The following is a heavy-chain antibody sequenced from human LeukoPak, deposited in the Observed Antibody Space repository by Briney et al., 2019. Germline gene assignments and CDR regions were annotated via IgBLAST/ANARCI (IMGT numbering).Heavy chain of an antibody. J-gene: IGHJ6*03. CDR2: IYTSGST. CDR3: ARGLNYYDSSGYYLSPTTGYYMDV. D-gene: IGHD3-22*01. Sequence: PSETLSLTCTVSGGSISSYYWSWIRQLAGKGLEWIGRIYTSGSTNYNPSLKSRVTISVDTSKNQFSLKLSSVTAADTAVYYCARGLNYYDSSGYYLSPTTGYYMDVWGKGTTVTVSS. CDR1: GGSISSYY. V-gene: IGHV4-4*07.